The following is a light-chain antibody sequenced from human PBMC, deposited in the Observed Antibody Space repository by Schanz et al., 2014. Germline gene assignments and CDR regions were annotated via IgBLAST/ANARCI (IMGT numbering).Light chain of an antibody. Sequence: EIVLTQSPGTLSLSPGERATLSCRASQSVSSHLVWYQQKFGQAPRLLIFGASRRASGIPDRFRGSGSGTDFTLTISRLEPEDFAVYYCQQYGSSLYTFGQGTKLEIK. CDR2: GAS. CDR3: QQYGSSLYT. V-gene: IGKV3-20*01. J-gene: IGKJ2*01. CDR1: QSVSSH.